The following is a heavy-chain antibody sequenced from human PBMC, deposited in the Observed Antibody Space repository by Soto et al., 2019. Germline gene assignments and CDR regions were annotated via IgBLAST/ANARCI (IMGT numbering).Heavy chain of an antibody. D-gene: IGHD3-3*01. CDR1: GGSITSGGHY. CDR2: IYYRGST. J-gene: IGHJ6*02. V-gene: IGHV4-31*03. CDR3: ARDQGGITIFGIPYGMDV. Sequence: QVQLQESGPGLVKPSQTLSLTCTVSGGSITSGGHYWSWIRQHPGKGLEWIGYIYYRGSTYYNPTHKKRVTTTTETTKNHISQKVRSVTVADTAVYYCARDQGGITIFGIPYGMDVWGQGTTVTVSS.